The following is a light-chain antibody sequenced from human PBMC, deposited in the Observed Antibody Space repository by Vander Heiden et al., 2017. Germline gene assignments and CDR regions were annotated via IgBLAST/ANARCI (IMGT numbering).Light chain of an antibody. Sequence: DIHMTQSPSTLSASVGDRVTITCRASRSVSSWLAWYQQKPGKAPKLLIYKSSNLGSGVPSRFSGSGSGTEFTLTISSLRPDDFATYYCQQYDTYSTVSFGQGTRLEI. CDR2: KSS. CDR3: QQYDTYSTVS. CDR1: RSVSSW. J-gene: IGKJ5*01. V-gene: IGKV1-5*03.